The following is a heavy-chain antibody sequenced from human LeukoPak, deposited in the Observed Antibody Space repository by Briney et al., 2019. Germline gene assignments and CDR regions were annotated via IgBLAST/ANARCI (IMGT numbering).Heavy chain of an antibody. J-gene: IGHJ4*02. D-gene: IGHD2-2*01. CDR3: ARGYCSSTSCYPPGRYYFDY. V-gene: IGHV4-30-2*01. Sequence: SQTLSLTCAVSGGSISSGGYSWSWIRQPPGKGLEWIGYIYHSGSTYYNPSLKSRVTISVDRSKNQFSLKLSSVTAADTAVYYCARGYCSSTSCYPPGRYYFDYWAREPWSPSPQ. CDR2: IYHSGST. CDR1: GGSISSGGYS.